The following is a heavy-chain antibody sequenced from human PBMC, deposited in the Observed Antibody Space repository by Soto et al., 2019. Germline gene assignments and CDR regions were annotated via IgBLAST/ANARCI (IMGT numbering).Heavy chain of an antibody. CDR2: IYSGGST. V-gene: IGHV3-53*01. D-gene: IGHD3-3*01. CDR3: ARRITIFGWPLDV. Sequence: GGSLRLSCAASGFTVSSNYMSWVRQAPGKGLEWVSVIYSGGSTYYADSVKGRFTISRDNSKNTLYLQMNSLRAEDTAVYYCARRITIFGWPLDVWGQGITVTVSS. J-gene: IGHJ6*02. CDR1: GFTVSSNY.